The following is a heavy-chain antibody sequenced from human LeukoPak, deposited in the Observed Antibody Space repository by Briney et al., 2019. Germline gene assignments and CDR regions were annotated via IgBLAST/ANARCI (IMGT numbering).Heavy chain of an antibody. V-gene: IGHV3-21*01. CDR3: ARDQYDSSGYYAASDAFDI. CDR1: GFTFSSYS. D-gene: IGHD3-22*01. Sequence: PGGSLRLSCAASGFTFSSYSMNWVRQAPGKGLEWVSSISSSSSYIYYADSVKGRFTISRDNAKNSLYLQMNSLRAEDTAVYYCARDQYDSSGYYAASDAFDIWGQGTMVTVSS. CDR2: ISSSSSYI. J-gene: IGHJ3*02.